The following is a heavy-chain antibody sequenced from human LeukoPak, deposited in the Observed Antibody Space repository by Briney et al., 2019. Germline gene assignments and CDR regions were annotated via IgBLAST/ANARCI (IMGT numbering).Heavy chain of an antibody. V-gene: IGHV3-21*01. CDR3: ARDYYGDYYFDY. D-gene: IGHD4-17*01. Sequence: PGGSLRLSCAASGFTFSSYSMNWVRQAPGKGLEWLSSTSSSTNYIYYADSVKGRFTISRDNAKSSLYLHINSLRAEDTAVYYCARDYYGDYYFDYWGQGSLVTVSS. J-gene: IGHJ4*02. CDR1: GFTFSSYS. CDR2: TSSSTNYI.